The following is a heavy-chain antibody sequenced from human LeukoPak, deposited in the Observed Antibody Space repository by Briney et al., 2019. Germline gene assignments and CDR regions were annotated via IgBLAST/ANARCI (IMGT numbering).Heavy chain of an antibody. V-gene: IGHV3-66*01. CDR2: MYTGGGR. D-gene: IGHD2-21*02. CDR1: GFSVSSYY. Sequence: GESLRLSCAASGFSVSSYYMSWVRQPPGKGLEWVSVMYTGGGRYYGDSVKGRFTISRDNSKNTVFLQMNSLRVEDTALYYCTRGQSYCGADCYSDWGQGTLVTVSS. J-gene: IGHJ4*02. CDR3: TRGQSYCGADCYSD.